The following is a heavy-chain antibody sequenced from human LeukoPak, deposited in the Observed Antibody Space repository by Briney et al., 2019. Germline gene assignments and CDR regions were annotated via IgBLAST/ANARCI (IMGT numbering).Heavy chain of an antibody. Sequence: GPCLRPACAADGFTVSSNYMTWVRQAPGKRLEWISLIYSGVSTSYAASVKAGFTFSGENAKNTLYLQMNSLRAEDTVVYYCARDSGAAAGKGHWGEGTLVTVSS. CDR3: ARDSGAAAGKGH. J-gene: IGHJ4*02. CDR1: GFTVSSNY. CDR2: IYSGVST. D-gene: IGHD6-13*01. V-gene: IGHV3-53*01.